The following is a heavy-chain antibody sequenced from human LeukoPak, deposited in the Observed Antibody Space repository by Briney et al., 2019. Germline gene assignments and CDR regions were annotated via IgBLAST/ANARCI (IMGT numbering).Heavy chain of an antibody. CDR1: RFTFSRYA. CDR3: AGEKIAAAAPDY. D-gene: IGHD6-13*01. J-gene: IGHJ4*02. V-gene: IGHV3-23*01. CDR2: MSGSGDIT. Sequence: GGSLRLSCEASRFTFSRYAMTWVRQAPGKGLEWVSSMSGSGDITYYADSVKGRFTISRDNAKNSLYLQMNSLRAEDTAVYYCAGEKIAAAAPDYWGQGTLVTVSS.